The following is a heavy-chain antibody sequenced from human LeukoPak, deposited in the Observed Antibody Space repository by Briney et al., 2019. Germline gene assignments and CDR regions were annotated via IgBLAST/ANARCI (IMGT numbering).Heavy chain of an antibody. V-gene: IGHV1-69*13. CDR1: GGTFSSYA. J-gene: IGHJ6*03. D-gene: IGHD2-2*02. CDR3: ARAGRYCSSTSCYRHYYYYMDV. CDR2: IIPIFGTA. Sequence: ASVKVSCKASGGTFSSYAISWVRQAPGQGLECMGGIIPIFGTANYAQKFQGRVTITADESTSTAYMELSSLRSEDTAVYYCARAGRYCSSTSCYRHYYYYMDVWGKGTTATISS.